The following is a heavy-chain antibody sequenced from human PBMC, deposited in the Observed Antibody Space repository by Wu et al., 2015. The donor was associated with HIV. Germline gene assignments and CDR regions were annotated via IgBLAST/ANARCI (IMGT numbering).Heavy chain of an antibody. CDR3: ARDAFTYYYDSSGYPRTTYGMDV. CDR2: IIPIFGTA. Sequence: QVQLVQSGAEVKKPGSSVKVSCKASGGTFSSYAISWVRQAPGQGLEWMGRIIPIFGTANYAQKFQGRVTITADESTSTAYMELSSLRSEDTAVYYCARDAFTYYYDSSGYPRTTYGMDVWGQGTTVTVSS. D-gene: IGHD3-22*01. J-gene: IGHJ6*02. CDR1: GGTFSSYA. V-gene: IGHV1-69*13.